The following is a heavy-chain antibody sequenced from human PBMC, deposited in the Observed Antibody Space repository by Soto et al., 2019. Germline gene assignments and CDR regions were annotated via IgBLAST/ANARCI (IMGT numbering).Heavy chain of an antibody. CDR3: ARDSVPHCISSPCHGHFQH. CDR2: VWYDGNIK. J-gene: IGHJ1*01. V-gene: IGHV3-33*01. Sequence: GGSLRLSCAASEFTFNKYGMHWFRQAPGRGLEWVAVVWYDGNIKYYADSVKGRFTISRDNSKNTLYLQMNSLRAEDTAIYYCARDSVPHCISSPCHGHFQHWGPGXLVTVSS. CDR1: EFTFNKYG. D-gene: IGHD2-15*01.